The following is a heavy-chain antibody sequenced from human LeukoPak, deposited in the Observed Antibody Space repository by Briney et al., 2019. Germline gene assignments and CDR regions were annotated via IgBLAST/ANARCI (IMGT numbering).Heavy chain of an antibody. CDR2: ISAYNGNT. J-gene: IGHJ4*02. Sequence: GASVKVSCKASGYTFTSYGISWVRQAPGQGLEWMGWISAYNGNTNYAQKLQGRVTMTTDTSTSTAYMELRSLRSDDTAVYYCARVYCGGDCYSRDTPFDYWGQGTLVTVSS. D-gene: IGHD2-21*02. V-gene: IGHV1-18*01. CDR3: ARVYCGGDCYSRDTPFDY. CDR1: GYTFTSYG.